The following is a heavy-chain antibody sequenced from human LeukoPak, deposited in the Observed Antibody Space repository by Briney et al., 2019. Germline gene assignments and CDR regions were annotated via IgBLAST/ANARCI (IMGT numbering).Heavy chain of an antibody. V-gene: IGHV3-30*02. J-gene: IGHJ3*02. Sequence: PGGSLRLSCAASGFTFSSYGVHWVRQAPGKGLEWVAFIRYDGSNKYYADSVKGRFTISRDNSKNTLYLQMNSLRAEDTAVYYCAKDEYGYSGYEGAFDIWGQRTLVTVSS. CDR3: AKDEYGYSGYEGAFDI. D-gene: IGHD5-12*01. CDR1: GFTFSSYG. CDR2: IRYDGSNK.